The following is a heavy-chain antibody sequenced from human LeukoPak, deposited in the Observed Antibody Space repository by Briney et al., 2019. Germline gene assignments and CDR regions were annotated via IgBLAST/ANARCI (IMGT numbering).Heavy chain of an antibody. D-gene: IGHD2-2*01. CDR1: GLSFSSYS. CDR2: ISSSSSTI. CDR3: AREVIDISSASYDY. J-gene: IGHJ4*02. Sequence: GGSLRLSCAASGLSFSSYSMNWVRQAPGKGLEWVSYISSSSSTIYYADSVKGRFTISRDNAKNSLYLQMNSLRAEDTAVYYCAREVIDISSASYDYWGQGTLVTVSS. V-gene: IGHV3-48*01.